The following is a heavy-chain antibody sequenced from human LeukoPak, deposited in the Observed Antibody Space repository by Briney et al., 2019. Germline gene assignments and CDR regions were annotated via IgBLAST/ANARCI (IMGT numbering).Heavy chain of an antibody. V-gene: IGHV4-59*11. D-gene: IGHD4-17*01. CDR3: ARDLVTVTKGFDI. CDR2: ISYIGST. J-gene: IGHJ3*02. Sequence: PSETLSLTCAVSDDSFSSHYWAWIRQPPGKGLEWIGYISYIGSTNYNPSLKSRVTISIDTSRNQFSLRLSSVTAADTAVYYCARDLVTVTKGFDIWGQGTMVSVSS. CDR1: DDSFSSHY.